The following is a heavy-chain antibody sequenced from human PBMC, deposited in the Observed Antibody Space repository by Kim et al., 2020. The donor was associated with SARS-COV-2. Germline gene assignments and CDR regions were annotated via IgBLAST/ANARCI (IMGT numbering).Heavy chain of an antibody. CDR2: IYYSGST. J-gene: IGHJ6*02. V-gene: IGHV4-31*03. CDR1: GGSISSGGYY. D-gene: IGHD3-16*02. CDR3: ARLSMITFGGVIVTRGYYYGMDV. Sequence: SETLSLTCTVSGGSISSGGYYWSWIRQHPGKGLEWIGYIYYSGSTYYNPSLKSRVTISVDTSKNQFSLKLSSVTAADTAVYYCARLSMITFGGVIVTRGYYYGMDVWGQGTTVTVSS.